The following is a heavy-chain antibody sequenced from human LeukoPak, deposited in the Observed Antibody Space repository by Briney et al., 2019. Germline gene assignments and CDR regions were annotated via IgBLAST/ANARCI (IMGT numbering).Heavy chain of an antibody. CDR2: IYTSGST. CDR3: ASAGGYGDHYPFDY. V-gene: IGHV4-61*02. CDR1: GGSISSGSYY. J-gene: IGHJ4*02. D-gene: IGHD4-17*01. Sequence: SETLSLTCTVSGGSISSGSYYRRWTRQPAGKGREWIARIYTSGSTNYNPSRNTRATISLNTSNNQFSRKLSSVTAADTAGSYCASAGGYGDHYPFDYWGQGTLVTVSS.